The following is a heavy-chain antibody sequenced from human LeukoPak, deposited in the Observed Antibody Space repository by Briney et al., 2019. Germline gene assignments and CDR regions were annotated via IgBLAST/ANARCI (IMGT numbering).Heavy chain of an antibody. V-gene: IGHV4-34*01. J-gene: IGHJ4*02. Sequence: PSETLSLTWAAYGGSFRGYYGSWVRQPPGKGLEWIGEINHSGSTNYNPSLKSRVTISVDTSKNQFSLKLSSVTAADTAVYYCASSGIAAAGTDYWGQGTLVTVSS. D-gene: IGHD6-13*01. CDR3: ASSGIAAAGTDY. CDR2: INHSGST. CDR1: GGSFRGYY.